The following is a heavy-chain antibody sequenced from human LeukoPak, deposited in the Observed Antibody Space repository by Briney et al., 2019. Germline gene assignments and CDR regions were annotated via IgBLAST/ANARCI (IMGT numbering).Heavy chain of an antibody. D-gene: IGHD2-15*01. CDR1: GFTFSSYA. CDR2: ISGSGGST. CDR3: ARPRGYCSGGRCYATYFDY. Sequence: GGSLRLSCAASGFTFSSYAMSWVRQAPGKGLEWVSAISGSGGSTYYADSVKGRFTISRDNSKNTLYLQMNSLRAEDTAVYYCARPRGYCSGGRCYATYFDYWGQGTLVTVSS. J-gene: IGHJ4*02. V-gene: IGHV3-23*01.